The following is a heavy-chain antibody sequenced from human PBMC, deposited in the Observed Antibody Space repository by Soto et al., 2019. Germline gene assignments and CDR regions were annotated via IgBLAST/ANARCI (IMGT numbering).Heavy chain of an antibody. J-gene: IGHJ3*02. D-gene: IGHD3-16*02. CDR2: IIPIFGTA. Sequence: SVKVSCKASGGTFSSYAISWVRQAPGQGLEWTGGIIPIFGTANYAQKFQGRVTITADESTSTAYMELSSLRSEDTAVYYCARVSMHDYVWGSYRYDAFDIWGQGTMVIVSS. V-gene: IGHV1-69*13. CDR1: GGTFSSYA. CDR3: ARVSMHDYVWGSYRYDAFDI.